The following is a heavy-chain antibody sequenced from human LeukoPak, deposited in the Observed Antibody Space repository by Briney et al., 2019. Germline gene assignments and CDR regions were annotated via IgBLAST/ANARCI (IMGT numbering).Heavy chain of an antibody. V-gene: IGHV4-30-2*01. CDR2: IYHSGST. J-gene: IGHJ4*02. Sequence: PSETLSLTCAVSGGSISSGGYSWSWIRQPPGKGLEWIGYIYHSGSTYYNPSLKSRVTISVDRSKNQFSLKLSSVTAADTAVYYCARGGDFWSGYGFDYWGQGTLVTVSS. D-gene: IGHD3-3*01. CDR3: ARGGDFWSGYGFDY. CDR1: GGSISSGGYS.